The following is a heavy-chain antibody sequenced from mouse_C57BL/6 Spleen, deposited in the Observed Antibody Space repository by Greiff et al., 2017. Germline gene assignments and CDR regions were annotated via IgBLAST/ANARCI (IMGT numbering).Heavy chain of an antibody. CDR3: ARDRGYDGYAMDY. CDR2: ISDGGSYT. J-gene: IGHJ4*01. V-gene: IGHV5-4*01. CDR1: GFTFSSYA. Sequence: EVQLVESGGGLVKPGGSLKLSCAASGFTFSSYAMSWVRQTPEKRLEWVATISDGGSYTYYPDNVKGRFTISRDNAKNNLYLQMSHLKSEDTAMYYCARDRGYDGYAMDYWGQGTSVTVSS. D-gene: IGHD2-2*01.